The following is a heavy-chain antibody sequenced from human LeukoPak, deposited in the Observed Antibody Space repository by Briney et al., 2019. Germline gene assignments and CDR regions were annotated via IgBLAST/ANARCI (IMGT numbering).Heavy chain of an antibody. CDR2: IXQDGAEK. Sequence: GGSLRLSCAASGFRFGDYWMTXXXXXPXXXXXXXXNIXQDGAEKHYXESVXGXXXXXRDNAKXSLYLEMDSLKVEDTAVYYCARVGAWDLQRVFDYWGQGTLVTVSS. CDR3: ARVGAWDLQRVFDY. D-gene: IGHD1-26*01. CDR1: GFRFGDYW. V-gene: IGHV3-7*01. J-gene: IGHJ4*02.